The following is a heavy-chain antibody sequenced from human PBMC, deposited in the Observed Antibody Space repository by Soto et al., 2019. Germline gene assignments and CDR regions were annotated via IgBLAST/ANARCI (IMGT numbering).Heavy chain of an antibody. CDR2: IIPIFGTA. CDR1: GGTFSSYA. J-gene: IGHJ6*02. V-gene: IGHV1-69*12. CDR3: ARAPIPYDFWSGYYRYYGMDV. Sequence: QVQLVQSGAEVKKPGSSVKVSCKASGGTFSSYAISWVRQAPGQGLEWMGGIIPIFGTANYAQKFQGRVTIPADESTSTAYMELSSLRSEDTAVYYCARAPIPYDFWSGYYRYYGMDVWGQGTTVTVSS. D-gene: IGHD3-3*01.